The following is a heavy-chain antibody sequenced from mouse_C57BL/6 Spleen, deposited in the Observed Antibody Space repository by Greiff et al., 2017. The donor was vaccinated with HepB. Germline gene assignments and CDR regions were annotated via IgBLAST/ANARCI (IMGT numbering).Heavy chain of an antibody. J-gene: IGHJ4*01. Sequence: QVQLQQSGAELVKPGASVKISCKASGYAFSSYWMNWVKQRPGKGLEWIGQIYPGDGDTNYNGKFKGKATLTADKSSITAYMQLSSLTAEDSAVYFCARNCDYDGGYWGQGTSVTVAS. CDR3: ARNCDYDGGY. CDR1: GYAFSSYW. CDR2: IYPGDGDT. D-gene: IGHD2-4*01. V-gene: IGHV1-80*01.